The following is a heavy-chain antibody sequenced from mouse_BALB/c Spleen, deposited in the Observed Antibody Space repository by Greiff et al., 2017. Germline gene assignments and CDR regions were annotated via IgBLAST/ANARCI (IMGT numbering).Heavy chain of an antibody. CDR3: ARQNYDYEGEDWINY. V-gene: IGHV5-6*01. D-gene: IGHD2-4*01. CDR1: GFTFSSYG. CDR2: ISSGGSYT. Sequence: EVKLMESGGDLVKPGGSLKLSCAASGFTFSSYGMSWVRQTPDKRLEWVATISSGGSYTYYPDSVKGRFTISRDNAKNTLYLQMSSLKSEDTAMYYCARQNYDYEGEDWINYWGQGTTLTVSS. J-gene: IGHJ2*01.